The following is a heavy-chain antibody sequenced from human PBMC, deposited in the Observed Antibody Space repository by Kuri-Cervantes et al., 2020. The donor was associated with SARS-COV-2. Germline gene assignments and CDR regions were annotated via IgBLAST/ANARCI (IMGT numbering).Heavy chain of an antibody. CDR3: ASQLLLGRFDY. D-gene: IGHD2-2*01. CDR1: GFTFSSYS. V-gene: IGHV3-21*01. Sequence: GGSLRLSCAASGFTFSSYSMNWVRQAPGKGLEWVSSISSSSSYIYYADSVKGRFTISRDNAKNTLYLQMNSLRAEDTAVYYCASQLLLGRFDYWGQGTLVTVSS. CDR2: ISSSSSYI. J-gene: IGHJ4*02.